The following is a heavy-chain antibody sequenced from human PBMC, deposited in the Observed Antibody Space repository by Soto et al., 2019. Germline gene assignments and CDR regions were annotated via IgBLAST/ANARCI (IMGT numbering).Heavy chain of an antibody. CDR1: GFTFDDYA. Sequence: PGGSLRLSCAASGFTFDDYAMHWVRQAPGKGLEWVSGISWNSGSIGYADSVKGRFTISRDNAKNSLYLQMNSLRAEDTALYYCAKDRTGTGDYYFDYWGQGTLVTVSS. CDR2: ISWNSGSI. D-gene: IGHD1-1*01. J-gene: IGHJ4*02. V-gene: IGHV3-9*01. CDR3: AKDRTGTGDYYFDY.